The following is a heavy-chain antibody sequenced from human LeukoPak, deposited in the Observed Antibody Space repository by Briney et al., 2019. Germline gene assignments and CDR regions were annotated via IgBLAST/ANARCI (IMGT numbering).Heavy chain of an antibody. D-gene: IGHD5-18*01. V-gene: IGHV4-31*03. CDR1: GGSISSGGYY. CDR3: ARETVDTAMVIDY. J-gene: IGHJ4*02. CDR2: IYYSGST. Sequence: PSETLSLTCTVSGGSISSGGYYWSWIRQHPGKGLEWIGYIYYSGSTYYNPSLKSRVTISVDTSKNQFSLKLSSVTAADTAVYYCARETVDTAMVIDYWGQGTLVTVSS.